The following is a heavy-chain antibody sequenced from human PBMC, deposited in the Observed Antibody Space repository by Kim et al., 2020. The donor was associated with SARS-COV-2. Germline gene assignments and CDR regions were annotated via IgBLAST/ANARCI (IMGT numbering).Heavy chain of an antibody. Sequence: GGSLRLSCAASGFTFSSYAMHWVRQAPGKGLEWVAVISYDGSNKYYADSVKGRFTIPRDNSKNTLYLQMNSLRAEDTAVYYCARDGSDSSGYYPEHFDYWGQGTLVTVSS. CDR3: ARDGSDSSGYYPEHFDY. D-gene: IGHD3-22*01. CDR1: GFTFSSYA. V-gene: IGHV3-30*04. J-gene: IGHJ4*02. CDR2: ISYDGSNK.